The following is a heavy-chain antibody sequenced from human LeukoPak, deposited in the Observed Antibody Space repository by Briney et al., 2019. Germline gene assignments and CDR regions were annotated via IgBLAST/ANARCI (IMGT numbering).Heavy chain of an antibody. V-gene: IGHV3-53*01. J-gene: IGHJ6*03. CDR1: GFTVSSNS. CDR2: IYSDNT. Sequence: GGSLRLSCTVSGFTVSSNSMSWVRQAPGKVLEWVSFIYSDNTHYSDSVKGRFTISRDNSKNTLYLQMNSLRAEDTAVYYCAGYGGSYPYYMDVWGKGTTVTISS. D-gene: IGHD1-26*01. CDR3: AGYGGSYPYYMDV.